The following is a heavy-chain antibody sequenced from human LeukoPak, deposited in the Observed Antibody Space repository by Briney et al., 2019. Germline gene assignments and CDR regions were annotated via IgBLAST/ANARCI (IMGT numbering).Heavy chain of an antibody. D-gene: IGHD6-13*01. Sequence: SETLSLTCGVYGGSFSGYYWSWIRQPPGKGLEWIGEINHSGSTNYNPSLKSRVTISVDTSKNQFSLKLNSVTAADTAVYYCARGYTGAAAEPFDYWGQGTLVTVSS. CDR3: ARGYTGAAAEPFDY. CDR2: INHSGST. V-gene: IGHV4-34*01. J-gene: IGHJ4*02. CDR1: GGSFSGYY.